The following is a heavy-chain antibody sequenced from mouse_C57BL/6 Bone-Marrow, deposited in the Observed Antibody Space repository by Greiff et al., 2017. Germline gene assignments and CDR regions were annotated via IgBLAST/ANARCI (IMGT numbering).Heavy chain of an antibody. CDR2: ISSGSSTI. CDR1: GFTFSDYG. D-gene: IGHD1-1*01. V-gene: IGHV5-17*01. J-gene: IGHJ4*01. Sequence: DVMLVESGGGLVKPGGSLKLSCAASGFTFSDYGMHWVRQAPEKGLEWVAYISSGSSTIYYADTVKGRYTISRDNAKNTLFLQLTSLRSEDTAMYYCARGIYYGSSYYYAMDYWGQGTSVTVS. CDR3: ARGIYYGSSYYYAMDY.